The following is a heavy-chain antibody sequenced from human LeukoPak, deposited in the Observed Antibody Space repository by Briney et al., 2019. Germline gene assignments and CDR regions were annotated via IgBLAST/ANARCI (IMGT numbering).Heavy chain of an antibody. CDR1: GYTFTGYY. D-gene: IGHD3-3*01. V-gene: IGHV1-2*02. CDR2: INPNSGGT. CDR3: AGVYYDFWSGYYSDYGMDV. Sequence: GASVKVSCKASGYTFTGYYMHWVRQAPGQGLEWMGWINPNSGGTNYAQKFQGRVTMTRDTSISTAYMELSRLRSDDTAVYYCAGVYYDFWSGYYSDYGMDVWGQGTTVTVSS. J-gene: IGHJ6*02.